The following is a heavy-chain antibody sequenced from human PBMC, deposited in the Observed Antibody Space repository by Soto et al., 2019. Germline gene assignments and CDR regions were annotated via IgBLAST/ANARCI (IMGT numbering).Heavy chain of an antibody. CDR1: GFTVSSTY. V-gene: IGHV3-53*01. CDR3: ARSRYNGTYCGRCLDY. CDR2: LYTGTDT. Sequence: PVGSLSLSCAASGFTVSSTYLTLVRQAPGKGLEWVAILYTGTDTVYADSVKGRFTISRDSSKNTFYLQMNSLRAEDTAMYFCARSRYNGTYCGRCLDYWGQGSLLTVSS. D-gene: IGHD1-1*01. J-gene: IGHJ4*02.